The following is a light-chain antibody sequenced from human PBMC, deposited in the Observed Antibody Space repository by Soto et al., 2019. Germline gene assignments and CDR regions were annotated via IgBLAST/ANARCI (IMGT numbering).Light chain of an antibody. CDR1: SSDVGGYNY. J-gene: IGLJ2*01. CDR3: SSYTSSSTLV. Sequence: QSALTQPASVSGSPGQSITISCTGTSSDVGGYNYVSWYQQHPGKAPKLMIYDVSNRPSGVSNRFSGSKSGNTASLTISGLQAEDEADDYCSSYTSSSTLVFGGGTEVTVL. V-gene: IGLV2-14*01. CDR2: DVS.